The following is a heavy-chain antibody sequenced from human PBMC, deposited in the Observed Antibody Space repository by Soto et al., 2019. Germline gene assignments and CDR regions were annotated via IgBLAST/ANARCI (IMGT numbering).Heavy chain of an antibody. V-gene: IGHV4-30-4*01. J-gene: IGHJ4*02. CDR2: IYYSGST. CDR1: GGSISSDDYY. CDR3: AREGSETTVNDY. D-gene: IGHD4-17*01. Sequence: SETLSLTCTVSGGSISSDDYYWSWIRQPPGKGLEWIGYIYYSGSTYYNPSLKSRVTISVDTSKNQFSLKLSSVTAADTAVYYCAREGSETTVNDYWGQGTLVTVSS.